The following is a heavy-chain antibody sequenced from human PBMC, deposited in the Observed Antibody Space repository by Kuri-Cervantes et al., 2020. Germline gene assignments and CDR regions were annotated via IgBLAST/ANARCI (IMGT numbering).Heavy chain of an antibody. Sequence: GGSLRPSCAASGFAFSFYAMSWVRQTPGKGLEWISAVGGSADTTYYADSVKGRFTISRDKSKNTLYLQMNSLRAEDTAVYYCARVLAYHDAFDIWGQGTMVTVSS. CDR2: VGGSADTT. J-gene: IGHJ3*02. CDR1: GFAFSFYA. D-gene: IGHD3-16*01. V-gene: IGHV3-23*01. CDR3: ARVLAYHDAFDI.